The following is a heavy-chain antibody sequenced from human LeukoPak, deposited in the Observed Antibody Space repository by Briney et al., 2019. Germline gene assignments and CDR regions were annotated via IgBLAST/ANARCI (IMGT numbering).Heavy chain of an antibody. CDR3: ASRVPGGTGFFDY. CDR2: ISSSSNYI. V-gene: IGHV3-21*01. Sequence: PGGSLRLSCAASGFTFSNYNMNWVRQAPGKGLEWVSSISSSSNYIYYADSVKGRFTISRDNAKNSLYLQMNSLRAEDTAVYYCASRVPGGTGFFDYWGQGTLVTVSS. D-gene: IGHD3-10*01. J-gene: IGHJ4*02. CDR1: GFTFSNYN.